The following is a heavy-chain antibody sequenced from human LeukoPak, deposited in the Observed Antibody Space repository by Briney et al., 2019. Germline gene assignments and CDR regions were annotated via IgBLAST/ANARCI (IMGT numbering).Heavy chain of an antibody. V-gene: IGHV1-3*01. CDR1: GYTFTSYA. Sequence: ASVKVSCKASGYTFTSYAMHWVRQAPGQRLEWMGWINAGNGNTKYSQKFQGRVTITRDTSASTAYMELSSLRSEDTAVYYCARDWGYCSSTSCYGIDYWGQGTLVTVSS. D-gene: IGHD2-2*01. J-gene: IGHJ4*02. CDR3: ARDWGYCSSTSCYGIDY. CDR2: INAGNGNT.